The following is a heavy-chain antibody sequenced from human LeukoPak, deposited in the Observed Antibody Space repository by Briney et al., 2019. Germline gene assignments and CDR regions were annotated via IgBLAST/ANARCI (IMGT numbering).Heavy chain of an antibody. Sequence: SETLSLTCAVCGGSFSGYYWSWIRQPPGKGLEWIGEINHSGSTYYNPSLKSRVTISVDTSKNQFSLNLSSVTAADTAVYYCARVASGYNYGPPDYWGQGTLVTVSS. D-gene: IGHD5-18*01. V-gene: IGHV4-34*01. CDR1: GGSFSGYY. J-gene: IGHJ4*02. CDR2: INHSGST. CDR3: ARVASGYNYGPPDY.